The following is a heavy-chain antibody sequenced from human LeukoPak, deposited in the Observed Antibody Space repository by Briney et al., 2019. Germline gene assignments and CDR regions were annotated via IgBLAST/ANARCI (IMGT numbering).Heavy chain of an antibody. J-gene: IGHJ6*03. V-gene: IGHV1-69*05. CDR3: AIWFGELSRSVAFYYYYMDV. CDR1: GGTFSSYA. D-gene: IGHD3-10*01. Sequence: ASVKVSCKASGGTFSSYAISWVRQAPGQGLEWMGGIIPIFGTANYAQKFQGRVTITTDESTSTAYMELSSLRSEDTAVYYCAIWFGELSRSVAFYYYYMDVWGKGTTVTVSS. CDR2: IIPIFGTA.